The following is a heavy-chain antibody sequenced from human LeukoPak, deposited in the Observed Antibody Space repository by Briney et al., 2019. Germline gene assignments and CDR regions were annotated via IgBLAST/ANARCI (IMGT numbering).Heavy chain of an antibody. J-gene: IGHJ6*03. Sequence: ASVKVSCKASGYTFSTYSVSWVRQAPGQGLEWMGWISSYNGNTHFAQKFQGRITMTTDTSTSTAYMELRSLRSDDTAVYYCARVYDFWSDYWYYMDVWGKRTTVTVSS. CDR2: ISSYNGNT. CDR1: GYTFSTYS. D-gene: IGHD3-3*01. CDR3: ARVYDFWSDYWYYMDV. V-gene: IGHV1-18*01.